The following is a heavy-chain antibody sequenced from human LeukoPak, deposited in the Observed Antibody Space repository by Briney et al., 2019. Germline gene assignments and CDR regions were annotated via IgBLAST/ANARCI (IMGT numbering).Heavy chain of an antibody. CDR2: IYYSGST. CDR3: ATDRGRAYYYDSSGYYPPFDY. Sequence: SETLSLTCAVYGGSFSGYYWGWIRQPPGKGLEWIGSIYYSGSTYYNPSLKSRVTISVDTSKNQFSLKLSSVTAADTAVYYCATDRGRAYYYDSSGYYPPFDYWGQGTLVTVSS. D-gene: IGHD3-22*01. J-gene: IGHJ4*02. CDR1: GGSFSGYY. V-gene: IGHV4-39*01.